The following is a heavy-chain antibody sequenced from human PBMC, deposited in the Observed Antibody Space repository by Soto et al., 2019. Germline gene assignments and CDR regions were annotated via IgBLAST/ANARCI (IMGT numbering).Heavy chain of an antibody. CDR3: ARDLSLMTTATTAGY. Sequence: QVQLVQSGAEVKKPGASVKVSCKASGYTFTSYGISWVRQAPGQGLEWMGWISAYNGNTNYAQKLQGRVTMTTDTSTSTAYMGLRSLRSDDTAVYYCARDLSLMTTATTAGYWGQGTLVTVSS. J-gene: IGHJ4*02. CDR1: GYTFTSYG. V-gene: IGHV1-18*01. CDR2: ISAYNGNT. D-gene: IGHD4-17*01.